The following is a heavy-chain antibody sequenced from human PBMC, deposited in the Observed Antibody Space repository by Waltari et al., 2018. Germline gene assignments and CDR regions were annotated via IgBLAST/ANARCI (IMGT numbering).Heavy chain of an antibody. V-gene: IGHV4-39*01. Sequence: QLQLQESGPGLVKPSETLSLTCTVSGGSISISSYYWGWIRQPPGKGLEWIGTIYYSGSTSDNPTLKVRVTISVDHSNNQSSLKLSSVTAADTAVYDCARRLAPHSRARKGGAFDIWGQGTMVTVSS. CDR2: IYYSGST. CDR3: ARRLAPHSRARKGGAFDI. D-gene: IGHD3-22*01. J-gene: IGHJ3*02. CDR1: GGSISISSYY.